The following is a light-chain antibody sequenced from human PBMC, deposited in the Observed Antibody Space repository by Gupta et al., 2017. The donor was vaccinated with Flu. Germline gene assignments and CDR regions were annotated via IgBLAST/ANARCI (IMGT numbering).Light chain of an antibody. J-gene: IGKJ1*01. CDR2: VTS. Sequence: DIQKTQSPSTLAASVGDRVTITCRASQNIRTWLAWYQQKPGTAPKLLIYVTSTLELGVPSRFSGSGSGTEFTLTISGLQPDDFATYYCHQYYTYPWTFGQGTKVEIK. CDR3: HQYYTYPWT. V-gene: IGKV1-5*03. CDR1: QNIRTW.